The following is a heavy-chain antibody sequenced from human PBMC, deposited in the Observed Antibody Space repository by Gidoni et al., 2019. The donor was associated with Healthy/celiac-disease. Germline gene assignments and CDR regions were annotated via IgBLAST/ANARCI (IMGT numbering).Heavy chain of an antibody. J-gene: IGHJ4*02. V-gene: IGHV4-31*03. CDR2: IYYSGST. CDR3: ARLAYDFWSGYTDRYYFDY. D-gene: IGHD3-3*01. CDR1: GGSISSGGYY. Sequence: QVQLQESGPGLVKPSQTLSLTCTVSGGSISSGGYYWSWIRQHPGKGLEWIGYIYYSGSTYYNPSLTSRVTISVDTSKNQFSLKLSSLTAADTAVYYCARLAYDFWSGYTDRYYFDYWGQGTLVTVSS.